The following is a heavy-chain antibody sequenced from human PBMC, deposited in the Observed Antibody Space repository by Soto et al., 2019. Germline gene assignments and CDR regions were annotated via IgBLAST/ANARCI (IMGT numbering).Heavy chain of an antibody. CDR1: GFTFNSYA. J-gene: IGHJ3*02. D-gene: IGHD3-22*01. CDR3: AKDRVSANYYDSSGPYDAFDI. CDR2: ISGSGGST. V-gene: IGHV3-23*01. Sequence: PGGSLRLSCAASGFTFNSYAMSWVRQAPGKGLEWVSAISGSGGSTYYADSVKGRFTISRDNSKNTLYLQMNSLRAEDTAVYYCAKDRVSANYYDSSGPYDAFDIWGQGTMVTVSS.